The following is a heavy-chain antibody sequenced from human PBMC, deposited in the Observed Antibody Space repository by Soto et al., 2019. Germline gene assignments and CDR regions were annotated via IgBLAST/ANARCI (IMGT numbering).Heavy chain of an antibody. CDR1: GFTVSSNY. Sequence: GGSLRLSCAASGFTVSSNYTSWVRQAPGKGLEWVSAISGSGGSTYYADSVKGRFTISRDNSKNTLYLQMNSLRAEDTAVYYCAKVVTMIVVAPEDYWGQGTLVTVSS. J-gene: IGHJ4*02. V-gene: IGHV3-23*01. CDR3: AKVVTMIVVAPEDY. D-gene: IGHD3-22*01. CDR2: ISGSGGST.